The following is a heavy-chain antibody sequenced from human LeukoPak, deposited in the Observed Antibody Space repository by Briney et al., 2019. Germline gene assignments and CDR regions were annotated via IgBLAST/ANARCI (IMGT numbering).Heavy chain of an antibody. CDR3: ARVGKYCSSTSCYVFNYYMDV. V-gene: IGHV1-2*02. D-gene: IGHD2-2*01. CDR1: GYTFTGYY. CDR2: INPNSGGT. J-gene: IGHJ6*03. Sequence: ASVKVSCKASGYTFTGYYMHWVRQAPGQGLEWMGWINPNSGGTNYAQKFQGRVTMTRDTSIGTAYMELSRLRSDDTAVYYCARVGKYCSSTSCYVFNYYMDVWGKGTTVTVSS.